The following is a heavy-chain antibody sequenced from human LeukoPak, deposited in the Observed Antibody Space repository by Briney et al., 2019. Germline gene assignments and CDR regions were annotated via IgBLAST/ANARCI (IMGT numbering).Heavy chain of an antibody. CDR3: ARSDFWSGYYPYY. D-gene: IGHD3-3*01. CDR1: GGSISNYF. Sequence: SETLSLTCTVSGGSISNYFWSWIRQAPGEGLEYIGFIYYSGNTNYNPSFKSRVTISVDTSKKQFSLKLSSVTAADTAVYYCARSDFWSGYYPYYWGQGTLVTVSS. V-gene: IGHV4-59*01. CDR2: IYYSGNT. J-gene: IGHJ4*02.